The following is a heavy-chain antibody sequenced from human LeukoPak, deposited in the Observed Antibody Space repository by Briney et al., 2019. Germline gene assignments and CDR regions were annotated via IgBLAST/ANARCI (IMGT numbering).Heavy chain of an antibody. J-gene: IGHJ6*03. CDR2: IYYSGST. CDR3: ARGGPPGYYYDYYMDV. Sequence: PSETLSLTCTVSGHSISSYYWSWIRQTPGRGLEWIGYIYYSGSTNFNPSLKSRVTISVDTSKNQFSLKMSSVTAADTAVYFCARGGPPGYYYDYYMDVWGKGTTVTISS. CDR1: GHSISSYY. V-gene: IGHV4-59*01.